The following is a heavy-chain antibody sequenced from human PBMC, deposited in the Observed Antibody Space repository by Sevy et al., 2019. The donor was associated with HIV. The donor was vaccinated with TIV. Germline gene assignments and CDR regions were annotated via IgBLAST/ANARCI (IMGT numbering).Heavy chain of an antibody. CDR2: IGGSGGST. CDR3: AKRPDFGVVIPTGVMDV. D-gene: IGHD3-3*01. V-gene: IGHV3-23*01. Sequence: GGSLRLSCVASGFTFSSYAMSWVRQAPGKGLEWVSAIGGSGGSTYYADSVKGWFTISRDNSKNTLYLQMNSLRAEDTAVYYCAKRPDFGVVIPTGVMDVWGQGTTVTVSS. J-gene: IGHJ6*02. CDR1: GFTFSSYA.